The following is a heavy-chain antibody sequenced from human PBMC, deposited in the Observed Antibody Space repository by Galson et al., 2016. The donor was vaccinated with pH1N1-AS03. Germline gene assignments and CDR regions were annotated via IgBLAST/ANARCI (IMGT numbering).Heavy chain of an antibody. V-gene: IGHV3-23*01. CDR2: ITGSGGKT. CDR3: ARDRAGGWYGLGPLDY. CDR1: GFTFSTYA. D-gene: IGHD6-19*01. J-gene: IGHJ4*02. Sequence: SLILSCAASGFTFSTYAMAWVRQTPGKELEWVSSITGSGGKTDYVDPVKGRFTVSRDNSKNTLYLQMNSLRPEDTAVYYCARDRAGGWYGLGPLDYWGQGTLVSVS.